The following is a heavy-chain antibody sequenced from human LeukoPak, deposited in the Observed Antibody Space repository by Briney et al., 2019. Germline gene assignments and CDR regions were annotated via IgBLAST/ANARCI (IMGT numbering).Heavy chain of an antibody. J-gene: IGHJ4*02. CDR1: GGSISSGSYY. D-gene: IGHD3-22*01. V-gene: IGHV4-61*02. CDR3: ARLITEDYYDSSGPIIDY. Sequence: MTSETLSLTCTVSGGSISSGSYYWSWIRQPAGKGLEWIGRIYTSGSTNYNPSLKSRVTISVDTSKNQFSLKLGSVTAADTAVYYCARLITEDYYDSSGPIIDYWGQGTLVTVSS. CDR2: IYTSGST.